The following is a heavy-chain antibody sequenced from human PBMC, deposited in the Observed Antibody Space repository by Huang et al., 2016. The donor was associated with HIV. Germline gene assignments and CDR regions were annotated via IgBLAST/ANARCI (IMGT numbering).Heavy chain of an antibody. CDR3: ARGFQAKPGEY. Sequence: EVHLVESGGGLVRPGRSLRLVCAASGFTFRRYWMNWVRQAPGGGLVGMANINLDGSRRFYVDSVGGRFTSTKDSANNSVSLQLNSLKAEDTGVYYSARGFQAKPGEYWGQGTLVDVSS. CDR1: GFTFRRYW. J-gene: IGHJ4*02. V-gene: IGHV3-7*01. CDR2: INLDGSRR.